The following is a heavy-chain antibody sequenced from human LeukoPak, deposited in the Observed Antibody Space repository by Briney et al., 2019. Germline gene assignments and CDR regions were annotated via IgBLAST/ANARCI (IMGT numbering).Heavy chain of an antibody. J-gene: IGHJ4*02. CDR2: ISGSGGST. V-gene: IGHV3-23*01. CDR3: AKDRAPYNWNDVYYFDY. Sequence: PGGSLRLSCAASGFTFSSYAMSWVRHAPGKGLEWVSAISGSGGSTYYADSVKGRFTISRDNSKNTLYLQMNSLRAEDTAVYYCAKDRAPYNWNDVYYFDYWGQGTLVTVSS. D-gene: IGHD1-20*01. CDR1: GFTFSSYA.